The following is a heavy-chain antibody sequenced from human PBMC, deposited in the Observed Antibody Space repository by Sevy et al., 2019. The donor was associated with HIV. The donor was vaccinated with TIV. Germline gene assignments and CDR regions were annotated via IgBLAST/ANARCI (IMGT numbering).Heavy chain of an antibody. Sequence: GGSLRLSCAASGFTFSSYSMNWVRQAPGKGLEWVSYISSSSSTIYYADSVKGRFTISRDNAKNSLYLQMNSLRDEDTAVYYCARHPTGYDRSCYYYDYYYYGMDVWGQGTTVTVSS. J-gene: IGHJ6*02. CDR1: GFTFSSYS. D-gene: IGHD3-22*01. CDR3: ARHPTGYDRSCYYYDYYYYGMDV. V-gene: IGHV3-48*02. CDR2: ISSSSSTI.